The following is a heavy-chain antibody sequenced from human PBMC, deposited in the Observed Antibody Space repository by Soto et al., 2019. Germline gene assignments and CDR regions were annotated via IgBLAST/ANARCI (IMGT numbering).Heavy chain of an antibody. J-gene: IGHJ4*02. CDR3: ATDYIQRRFQDY. D-gene: IGHD3-10*01. CDR1: GFTLKDSA. Sequence: GGSLRICFSASGFTLKDSAMHWVRQAPGRGLAQVAASTYIGGTPYYADSVKGRLTISRDNSQNTLYLQMSSMRPEDTGVYFCATDYIQRRFQDYWGQGTLVTVSS. CDR2: STYIGGTP. V-gene: IGHV3-64D*06.